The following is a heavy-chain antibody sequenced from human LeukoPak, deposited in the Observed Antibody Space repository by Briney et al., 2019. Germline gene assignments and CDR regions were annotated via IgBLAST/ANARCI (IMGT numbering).Heavy chain of an antibody. D-gene: IGHD6-13*01. V-gene: IGHV3-23*01. J-gene: IGHJ4*02. CDR2: ISGSGGST. CDR1: GFTFSSYA. CDR3: ARDLTPSRYSSSWNRFDY. Sequence: GGSLRLSCAASGFTFSSYAMSWVRQAPGKGLEWVSAISGSGGSTYYADSVKGRFTISRDNSKNTLYLQMNSLRAEDTAVYYCARDLTPSRYSSSWNRFDYWGQGTLVTVSS.